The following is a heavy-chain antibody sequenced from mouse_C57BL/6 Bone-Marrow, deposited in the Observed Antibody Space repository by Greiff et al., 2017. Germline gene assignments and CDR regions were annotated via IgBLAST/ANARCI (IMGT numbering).Heavy chain of an antibody. CDR1: GFTFSSYA. J-gene: IGHJ2*01. Sequence: EVQRVESGGGLVKPGGSLKLSCAASGFTFSSYAMSWVRQTPEKRQEWVATISDGGSYTYYPDNVKGRFTISRDNAKNNLYLQMSHLKSEDTAMYYCARDYYGSTFYWFDYWGQGTTLTVSS. CDR2: ISDGGSYT. CDR3: ARDYYGSTFYWFDY. D-gene: IGHD1-1*01. V-gene: IGHV5-4*01.